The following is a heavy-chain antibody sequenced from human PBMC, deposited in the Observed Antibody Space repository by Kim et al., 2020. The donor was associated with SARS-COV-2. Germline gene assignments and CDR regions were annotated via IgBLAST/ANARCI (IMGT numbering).Heavy chain of an antibody. J-gene: IGHJ4*02. CDR2: SK. CDR3: AREPSTYFDY. V-gene: IGHV3-66*01. Sequence: SKYYAEAVKGRFTRYRDDSRNTVYLQMNSVRAEDTAVYFCAREPSTYFDYWGQGTLVTVSS.